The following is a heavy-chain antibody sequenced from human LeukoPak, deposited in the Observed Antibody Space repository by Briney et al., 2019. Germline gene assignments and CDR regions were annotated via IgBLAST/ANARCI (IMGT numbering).Heavy chain of an antibody. Sequence: SETLSLTCTVSGGSMSSHYWSWIRQPAGKGLEWIGRLSTAGSINYNPSLKSRVTMSIDTSKNQFSLKVNYVIAADAAVYYCAREVELARQFDYWGQGALVTVSS. CDR2: LSTAGSI. D-gene: IGHD5-24*01. V-gene: IGHV4-4*07. J-gene: IGHJ4*02. CDR3: AREVELARQFDY. CDR1: GGSMSSHY.